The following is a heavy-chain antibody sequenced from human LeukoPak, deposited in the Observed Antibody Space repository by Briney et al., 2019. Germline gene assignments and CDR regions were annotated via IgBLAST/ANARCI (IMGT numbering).Heavy chain of an antibody. V-gene: IGHV1-2*02. Sequence: GASVKVSCKASGYTFTGYYMHWVRQAPGQGLEWMGWINPNSGGTNYAQKFQGRVTMTRDTSISTAYMELSRLRSDDTAVYYCAGLGDYGDYPTFDYWGQGTLVTVSS. CDR3: AGLGDYGDYPTFDY. D-gene: IGHD4-17*01. CDR1: GYTFTGYY. CDR2: INPNSGGT. J-gene: IGHJ4*02.